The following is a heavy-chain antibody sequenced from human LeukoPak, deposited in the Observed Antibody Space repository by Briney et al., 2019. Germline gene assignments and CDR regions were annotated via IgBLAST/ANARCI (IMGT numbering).Heavy chain of an antibody. CDR3: ASRPRGIWGSYRYDD. CDR1: GNTFTGYY. CDR2: INPNSGGT. Sequence: ASVKVSCKASGNTFTGYYMQWVRQAPGQGPEWMGWINPNSGGTNYAQKFQGRVTMTRDTSISTGYMELSGLRSDDTAVYYCASRPRGIWGSYRYDDWGQGTLVTVSS. J-gene: IGHJ4*02. D-gene: IGHD3-16*02. V-gene: IGHV1-2*02.